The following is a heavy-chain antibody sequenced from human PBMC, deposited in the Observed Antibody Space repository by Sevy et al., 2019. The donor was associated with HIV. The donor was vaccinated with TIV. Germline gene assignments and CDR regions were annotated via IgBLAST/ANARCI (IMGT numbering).Heavy chain of an antibody. CDR3: AKDLYYYEPKSFPDY. Sequence: GGSLRLSCVTSGFTSKKFGMHWVRQAPGKGLEWVAIISYDESKKYYADSVKGRFTISRDISKNTLYLQMDRLTTEDTAVYYCAKDLYYYEPKSFPDYWGQGTLVTVSS. D-gene: IGHD3-16*01. CDR2: ISYDESKK. V-gene: IGHV3-30*18. J-gene: IGHJ4*02. CDR1: GFTSKKFG.